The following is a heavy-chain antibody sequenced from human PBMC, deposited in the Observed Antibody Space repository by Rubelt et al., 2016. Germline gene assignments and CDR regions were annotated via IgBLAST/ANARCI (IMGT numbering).Heavy chain of an antibody. J-gene: IGHJ4*02. CDR2: IYYSGST. CDR3: ARVEMATISFDY. CDR1: GGSISSSSYY. D-gene: IGHD5-24*01. Sequence: QLQLQESGPGLVKPSETLSLTCTVSGGSISSSSYYWGWIRQPPGKGLEWIGSIYYSGSTYYNPSLKVRVTISVDTSKNQFSLKLSSVTAADTAVYYCARVEMATISFDYWGQGTLVTVSS. V-gene: IGHV4-39*01.